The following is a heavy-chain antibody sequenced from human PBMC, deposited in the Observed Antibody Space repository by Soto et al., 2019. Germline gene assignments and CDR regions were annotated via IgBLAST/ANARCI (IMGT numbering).Heavy chain of an antibody. D-gene: IGHD2-15*01. J-gene: IGHJ6*02. CDR3: ARGRGVVVAARHYYGMDV. CDR1: GGTFSSYR. Sequence: SVKVSCKASGGTFSSYRINWVRQAPGQGLEWVGGIVPIYRTADYAQKFQGRVTITADESARTSYMELRSLKSQDTAVYYCARGRGVVVAARHYYGMDVWGQGTTVTVSS. V-gene: IGHV1-69*13. CDR2: IVPIYRTA.